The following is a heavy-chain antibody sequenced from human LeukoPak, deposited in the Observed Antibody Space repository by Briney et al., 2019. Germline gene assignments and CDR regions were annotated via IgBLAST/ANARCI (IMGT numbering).Heavy chain of an antibody. CDR3: STVEHF. D-gene: IGHD1/OR15-1a*01. V-gene: IGHV3-74*01. J-gene: IGHJ4*02. CDR1: GLTLSGYW. Sequence: GGSLRLSCSASGLTLSGYWMHWDRQIPGKGLVWVSRIDSDGCGTSYADSVKGRFTISRDDVKNMLYLQMNSLRVEDTGLYYCSTVEHFWGQGTLVTVSS. CDR2: IDSDGCGT.